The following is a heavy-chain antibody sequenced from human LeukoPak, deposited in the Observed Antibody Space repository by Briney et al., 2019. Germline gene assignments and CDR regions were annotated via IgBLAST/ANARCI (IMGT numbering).Heavy chain of an antibody. CDR1: GFTFSSYW. D-gene: IGHD6-6*01. J-gene: IGHJ4*02. CDR2: IKQDGSEK. CDR3: ARLEYSSPSRPFDY. V-gene: IGHV3-7*01. Sequence: GGSLRLSCAASGFTFSSYWMSWVRQAPGKGLEWAANIKQDGSEKYYVDSVKGRFTISRDNAKNSLYLQMNSLRAEDTAVYYCARLEYSSPSRPFDYWGQGTLVTVSS.